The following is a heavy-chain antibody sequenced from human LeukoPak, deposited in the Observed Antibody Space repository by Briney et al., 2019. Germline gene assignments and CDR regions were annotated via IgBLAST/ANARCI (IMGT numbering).Heavy chain of an antibody. J-gene: IGHJ4*02. CDR2: IRYDGSNK. CDR3: AREVVPAAEVDY. D-gene: IGHD2-2*01. V-gene: IGHV3-30*02. Sequence: GGSLRLSCAASGFTFSSYGMHWVRQAPGKGLEWVAFIRYDGSNKYYADSVKGRFTISRDNSKNTLYLQMSSLRAEDTAVYYCAREVVPAAEVDYWGQGTLVTVSS. CDR1: GFTFSSYG.